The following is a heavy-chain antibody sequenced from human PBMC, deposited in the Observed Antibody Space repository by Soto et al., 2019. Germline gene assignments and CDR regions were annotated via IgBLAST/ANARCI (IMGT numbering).Heavy chain of an antibody. J-gene: IGHJ4*02. V-gene: IGHV1-69*01. CDR2: IIPIFATA. D-gene: IGHD3-22*01. CDR3: ARQFDSDSSGYFYAY. CDR1: GGTFSTNT. Sequence: QVQLVQSGAEVKKPGSSVKVSCKASGGTFSTNTFSWVRQAPGQGLEWMGGIIPIFATANYAQKFQGRLSITADESTSTLYMALSSLRSEDTAVYYCARQFDSDSSGYFYAYWGQGTLVTVSS.